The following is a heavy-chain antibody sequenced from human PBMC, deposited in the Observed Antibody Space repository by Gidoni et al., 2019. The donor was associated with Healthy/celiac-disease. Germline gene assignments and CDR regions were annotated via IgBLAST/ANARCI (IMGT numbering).Heavy chain of an antibody. CDR1: GGTFSSYA. J-gene: IGHJ6*02. CDR3: ARTLMITFGGVIVDPTPKHYYYYYGMDV. CDR2: IIPIFGTA. D-gene: IGHD3-16*02. V-gene: IGHV1-69*06. Sequence: QVQLVQSGAEVKKPGSSVKVSCKASGGTFSSYAISWVRQASGQGLEWMGGIIPIFGTANYAQKFQGRVTITADKSTSTAYMELSSLRSEDTAVYYCARTLMITFGGVIVDPTPKHYYYYYGMDVWGQGTTVTVSS.